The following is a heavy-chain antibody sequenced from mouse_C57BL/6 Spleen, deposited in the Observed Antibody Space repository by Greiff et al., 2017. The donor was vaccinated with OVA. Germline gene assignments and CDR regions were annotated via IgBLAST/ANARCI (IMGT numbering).Heavy chain of an antibody. CDR3: ASNVGYFDY. V-gene: IGHV1-64*01. J-gene: IGHJ2*01. Sequence: VQLQQSGAELVKPGASVKLSCKASGYTFTSYWMHWVKQRPGQGLEWIGMIHPNSGSTNYNEKFKSKATLTVDKSSSTDYMQLSSLKSEDSAVYCCASNVGYFDYWGQGTTLTVSS. CDR1: GYTFTSYW. CDR2: IHPNSGST.